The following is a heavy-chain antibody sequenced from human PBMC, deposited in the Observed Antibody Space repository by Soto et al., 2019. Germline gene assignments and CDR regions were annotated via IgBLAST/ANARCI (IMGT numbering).Heavy chain of an antibody. CDR3: AKPAVLQAGGYCSGAGCYPPAS. CDR2: ISTGGGST. D-gene: IGHD2-15*01. V-gene: IGHV3-23*01. CDR1: GFTFSGYA. J-gene: IGHJ5*02. Sequence: PGGSLRLSCAASGFTFSGYAMSWVRQAPGKGLEWVSAISTGGGSTYYADSVKGRFTISRDNSKHTLYLQMSSLRSEDTAVYYCAKPAVLQAGGYCSGAGCYPPASWGQGTLVTVSS.